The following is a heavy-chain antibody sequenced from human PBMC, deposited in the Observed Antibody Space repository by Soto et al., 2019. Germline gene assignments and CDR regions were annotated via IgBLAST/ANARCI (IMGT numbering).Heavy chain of an antibody. D-gene: IGHD1-1*01. CDR2: ISSSSSTI. CDR1: GFTFSSYS. V-gene: IGHV3-48*02. CDR3: ARDGRVSGAGATAD. J-gene: IGHJ4*02. Sequence: EVQLVESGGGLVQPGGSLRLSCAASGFTFSSYSMNWVRQAPGKGLEWVSYISSSSSTIYYAVSVKGRFTITRDNDKNSLYLQMNSLRDEDTAVYYCARDGRVSGAGATADWGQGTLVTVSS.